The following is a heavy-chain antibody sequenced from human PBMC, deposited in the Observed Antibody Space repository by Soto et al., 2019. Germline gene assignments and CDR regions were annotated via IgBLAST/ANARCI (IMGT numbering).Heavy chain of an antibody. V-gene: IGHV4-59*01. CDR1: GGSINSYY. CDR3: AQNLMVYGDLEIDY. Sequence: PSETLSLTCTVSGGSINSYYWSWIRQPPGKGLEWIGYIYYSGSTNYNPSLKSRVTISVDTSKNQFSLKLSSVTAADTAVYYCAQNLMVYGDLEIDYWGQGTLVTVS. D-gene: IGHD4-17*01. CDR2: IYYSGST. J-gene: IGHJ4*02.